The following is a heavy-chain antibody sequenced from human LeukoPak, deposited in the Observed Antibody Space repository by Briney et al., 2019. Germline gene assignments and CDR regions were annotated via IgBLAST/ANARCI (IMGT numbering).Heavy chain of an antibody. CDR1: GFTFSSYS. Sequence: GGSLRLSCAASGFTFSSYSMNWVRQAPGKGLEWVSSISSSSSYIYYADSVKGRFTISRDNAKNSLYLQMNSLRAEDTAVYYCARDKWGIAVAAFDYWGQATLVTVSS. V-gene: IGHV3-21*01. J-gene: IGHJ4*02. CDR3: ARDKWGIAVAAFDY. D-gene: IGHD6-19*01. CDR2: ISSSSSYI.